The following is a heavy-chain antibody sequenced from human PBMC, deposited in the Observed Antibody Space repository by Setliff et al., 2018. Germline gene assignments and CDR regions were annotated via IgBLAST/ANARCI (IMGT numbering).Heavy chain of an antibody. Sequence: SETLSLTCTVSGGSISTTDYYWGWIRQPPGKGLEWIGCVYYSGNTYYSPSLKSRVTMFVDTSKNQFSLMLYSVTAADTAVYYCASVRDLELFDYWGQGTLVTVAS. V-gene: IGHV4-39*07. J-gene: IGHJ4*02. CDR1: GGSISTTDYY. CDR2: VYYSGNT. D-gene: IGHD1-7*01. CDR3: ASVRDLELFDY.